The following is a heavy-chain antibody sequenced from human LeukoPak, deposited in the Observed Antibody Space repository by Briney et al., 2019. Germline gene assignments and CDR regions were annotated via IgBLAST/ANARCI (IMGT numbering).Heavy chain of an antibody. CDR3: GRDIAAAGTD. Sequence: GGSLRLSCEASGFTYSSYWMHWVRQAPGKGLVWVSRIKYDGSKTGYADSVKGRFTISRDNAKNTVYLQMNSPRVEDTAVYYCGRDIAAAGTDWGQGTLVTVSS. J-gene: IGHJ4*02. CDR2: IKYDGSKT. V-gene: IGHV3-74*01. D-gene: IGHD6-13*01. CDR1: GFTYSSYW.